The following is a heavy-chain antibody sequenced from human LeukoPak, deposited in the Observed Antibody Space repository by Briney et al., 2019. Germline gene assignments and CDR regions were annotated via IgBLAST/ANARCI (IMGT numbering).Heavy chain of an antibody. CDR2: ISSSGNII. D-gene: IGHD1-20*01. CDR1: GFTFSDYY. Sequence: GGSLRLSCAASGFTFSDYYMSWIRQAPGKGLEWVSYISSSGNIIYYADSVKGRFTTSRDNAKNSLYLQMNSLRAEDTAVYYCARRRYNWNAIDYWGQGTLDTVSS. CDR3: ARRRYNWNAIDY. J-gene: IGHJ4*02. V-gene: IGHV3-11*01.